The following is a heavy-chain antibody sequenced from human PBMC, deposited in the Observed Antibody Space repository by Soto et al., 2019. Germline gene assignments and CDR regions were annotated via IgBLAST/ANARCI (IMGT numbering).Heavy chain of an antibody. CDR1: GFTFSDYY. CDR2: ISASGTI. J-gene: IGHJ4*02. CDR3: VRERTGLYFDY. V-gene: IGHV3-11*01. Sequence: QVQLVDSGGGLVKPGGSLRLSCATSGFTFSDYYMSWVRQAPGKGLEWVSYISASGTIYYAASVKGRFTISRDNAKNSLYLQMNTLRAEDTAVYYCVRERTGLYFDYWGQGTLVTVSS.